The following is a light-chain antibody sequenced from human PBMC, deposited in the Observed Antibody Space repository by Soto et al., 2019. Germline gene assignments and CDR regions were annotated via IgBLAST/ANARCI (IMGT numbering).Light chain of an antibody. CDR3: QQSYSSPPT. J-gene: IGKJ5*01. CDR2: DAS. CDR1: QGISSW. V-gene: IGKV1-39*01. Sequence: DIQMTQSPSTLSVSAGDRVTITCRASQGISSWLAWYQQKPGKAPKLLIYDASSLQSGVPSRFSGSRSGPDFTLTISSLQPEDFATYYCQQSYSSPPTFGQGTRLEIK.